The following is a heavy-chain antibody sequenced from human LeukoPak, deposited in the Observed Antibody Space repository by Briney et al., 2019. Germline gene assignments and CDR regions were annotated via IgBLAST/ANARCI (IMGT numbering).Heavy chain of an antibody. Sequence: TGGSLRLSCAASGFTFSSYAMSWVRQAPGKGLEWVSAISGSGGSIYYADSVKGRFTISRDNSKNTLYLQMNSLRAEDTAVYYCARGRSSDRKRADDTFDIWGQGTMVTVSS. V-gene: IGHV3-23*01. CDR1: GFTFSSYA. CDR3: ARGRSSDRKRADDTFDI. CDR2: ISGSGGSI. D-gene: IGHD3-10*01. J-gene: IGHJ3*02.